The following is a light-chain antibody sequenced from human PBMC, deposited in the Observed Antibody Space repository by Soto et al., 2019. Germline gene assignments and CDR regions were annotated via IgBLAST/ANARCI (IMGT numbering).Light chain of an antibody. J-gene: IGKJ4*01. V-gene: IGKV1-33*01. CDR1: QDISNY. CDR3: QQYDNRPLT. Sequence: DIQMTQSPSSLSASVGDRVTITCQASQDISNYLNWYQQKPGKAPKLLIYDASNLETGVPSRFSGSGSGTDFTVIISSLQPEDIATYYCQQYDNRPLTFGGGTKVEIK. CDR2: DAS.